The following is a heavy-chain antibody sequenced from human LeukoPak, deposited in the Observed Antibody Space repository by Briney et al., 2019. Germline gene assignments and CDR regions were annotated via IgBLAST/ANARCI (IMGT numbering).Heavy chain of an antibody. CDR1: GFTFSDYD. CDR3: GRAFPPLRTSSAGDL. V-gene: IGHV3-21*01. CDR2: ISYLSSHV. J-gene: IGHJ4*02. Sequence: PGGSLRLSCSASGFTFSDYDMNWVRQAPGKGLEWVSSISYLSSHVYYGDSVKGRFSISRDNAKNSLYLQMSSLGAEDTAIYYCGRAFPPLRTSSAGDLWGQGILVTVSS. D-gene: IGHD3-16*01.